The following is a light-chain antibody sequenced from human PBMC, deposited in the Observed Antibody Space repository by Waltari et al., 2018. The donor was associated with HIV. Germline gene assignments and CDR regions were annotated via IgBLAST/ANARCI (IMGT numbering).Light chain of an antibody. CDR1: SSDVGSYNL. J-gene: IGLJ2*01. Sequence: QSALTPPASVSGSPGQSITISCPGPSSDVGSYNLVPWYQQHPGKAPKLMIYEVSKRPSGVSNRFSGSKSGNTASLTISGLQAEDEADYYCCSYAGSSSVVFGGGTKLTVL. CDR2: EVS. CDR3: CSYAGSSSVV. V-gene: IGLV2-23*02.